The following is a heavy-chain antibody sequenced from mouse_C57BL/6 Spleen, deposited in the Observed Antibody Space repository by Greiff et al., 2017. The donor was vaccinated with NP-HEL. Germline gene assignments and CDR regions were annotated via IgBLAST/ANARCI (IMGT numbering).Heavy chain of an antibody. J-gene: IGHJ1*03. CDR1: GYTFTSYW. CDR2: IDPNSGGT. D-gene: IGHD2-10*01. CDR3: ARRSYYGNQGYFDV. V-gene: IGHV1-72*01. Sequence: QVQLKQPGAELVKPGASVKLSCKASGYTFTSYWMHWVKQRPGRGLEWIGRIDPNSGGTKYNEKFKSKATLTVDKPSSTAYMQLSSLTSEDSAVYYCARRSYYGNQGYFDVWGTGTTVTVSS.